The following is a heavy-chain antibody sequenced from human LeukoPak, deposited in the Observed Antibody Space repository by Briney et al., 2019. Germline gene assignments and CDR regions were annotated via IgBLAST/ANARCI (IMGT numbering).Heavy chain of an antibody. J-gene: IGHJ4*02. CDR2: ISYDGSNK. V-gene: IGHV3-30-3*01. D-gene: IGHD6-13*01. CDR1: GFTFSSYA. CDR3: ARCPEYSSSWYPPYFDY. Sequence: PGGSLRLSCAASGFTFSSYAMHWGRQAPGKGLEWVAVISYDGSNKYYADSVKGRFTISRDNSKNTLYLQMNSLRAEDTAVYYCARCPEYSSSWYPPYFDYWGQGTLVTVSS.